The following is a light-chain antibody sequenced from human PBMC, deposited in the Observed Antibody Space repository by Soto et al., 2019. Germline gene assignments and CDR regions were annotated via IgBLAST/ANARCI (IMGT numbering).Light chain of an antibody. CDR1: QSVSSSY. J-gene: IGKJ1*01. CDR2: GAS. CDR3: QQYGSSPWT. Sequence: EIVLTQSPGTLSLSPGERATLSCRASQSVSSSYLAWYQQKPGQAPRLLIYGASSRATGIPDRFSGSESGTDFTLTISRLEPEACAVYYCQQYGSSPWTFGQGTKVEIK. V-gene: IGKV3-20*01.